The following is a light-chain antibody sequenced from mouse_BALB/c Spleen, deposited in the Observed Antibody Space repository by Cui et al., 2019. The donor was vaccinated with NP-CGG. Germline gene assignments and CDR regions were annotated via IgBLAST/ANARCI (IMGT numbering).Light chain of an antibody. J-gene: IGLJ1*01. CDR1: TGAVTTSNY. V-gene: IGLV1*01. Sequence: QAVVTHASALTTSPGVIVTLTCRSSTGAVTTSNYANWVQEKSDHLFSGLIGGTNNRAPGVPARFSGSLIGDKAVLTITGAQTEDEAIYFCALWYSNHWVFGGGTKLTVL. CDR3: ALWYSNHWV. CDR2: GTN.